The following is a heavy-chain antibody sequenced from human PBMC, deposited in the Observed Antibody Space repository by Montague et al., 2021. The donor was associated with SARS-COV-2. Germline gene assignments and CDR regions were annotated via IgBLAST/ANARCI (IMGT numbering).Heavy chain of an antibody. J-gene: IGHJ4*02. V-gene: IGHV4-34*01. CDR2: INHSGST. Sequence: SETLSLTCAVYGGSFSGYYWSWIRQPPGKGLEWIGDINHSGSTNYNPSLKSRVSISVDTSKNQFSLKLSSVTAADTAVYYCARAIVDVTMMEVVMTGVEHYFDFWGQGTLVTVSS. CDR3: ARAIVDVTMMEVVMTGVEHYFDF. CDR1: GGSFSGYY. D-gene: IGHD3-22*01.